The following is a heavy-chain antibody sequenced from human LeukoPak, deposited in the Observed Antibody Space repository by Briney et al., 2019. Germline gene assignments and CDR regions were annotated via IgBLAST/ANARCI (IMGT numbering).Heavy chain of an antibody. Sequence: GGSLRLSCAASGFTFSSYAISWVRQAPGKGLEWVSGISGSGGSTYYADSVKGRFTISRDNSKNTLYLQTNSLRAEDTAVYYCARNYYGDIWGQGTTVTVSS. CDR2: ISGSGGST. J-gene: IGHJ3*02. CDR3: ARNYYGDI. CDR1: GFTFSSYA. D-gene: IGHD1-7*01. V-gene: IGHV3-23*01.